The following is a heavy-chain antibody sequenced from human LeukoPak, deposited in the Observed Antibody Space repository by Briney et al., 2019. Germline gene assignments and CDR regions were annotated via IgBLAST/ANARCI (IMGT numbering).Heavy chain of an antibody. J-gene: IGHJ4*02. D-gene: IGHD6-19*01. Sequence: GRSLRLSCAASGFTFSSYGMHWVRQAPGKGLEWVAVISYDGSNKYYADSVKGRFTISRDNSKNTLYLQMNSLRAEDTAVYYCATDIAEAGPFDYWGQGTLVTVSS. V-gene: IGHV3-30*03. CDR3: ATDIAEAGPFDY. CDR2: ISYDGSNK. CDR1: GFTFSSYG.